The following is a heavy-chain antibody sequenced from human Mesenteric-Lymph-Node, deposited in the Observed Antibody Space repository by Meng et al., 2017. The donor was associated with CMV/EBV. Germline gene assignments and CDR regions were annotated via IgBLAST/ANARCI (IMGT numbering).Heavy chain of an antibody. J-gene: IGHJ5*02. D-gene: IGHD3-3*01. Sequence: GSISSSSDYWGWIRQPPGKGLEWIGSIYYSGSTYYNPSLKSRVTISVDTSKNQFSLKLSSVTAADTAVYYCARSNDFWSGHNWFDPWGQGTLVTVSS. V-gene: IGHV4-39*01. CDR3: ARSNDFWSGHNWFDP. CDR1: GSISSSSDY. CDR2: IYYSGST.